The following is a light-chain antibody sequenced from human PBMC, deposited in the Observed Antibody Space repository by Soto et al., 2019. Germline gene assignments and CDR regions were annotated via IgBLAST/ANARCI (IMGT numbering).Light chain of an antibody. CDR1: EGINNY. CDR2: GAT. J-gene: IGKJ4*01. V-gene: IGKV1-16*01. Sequence: DIQMTQSPSSLSASIGDRVTIICRASEGINNYLAWFQQKPGKAPKSLIYGATYLQSGVPSRFSGSEFGTEFSLTISSLQPEDIATYYCQQYQRYPPSVGGGTKVDIK. CDR3: QQYQRYPPS.